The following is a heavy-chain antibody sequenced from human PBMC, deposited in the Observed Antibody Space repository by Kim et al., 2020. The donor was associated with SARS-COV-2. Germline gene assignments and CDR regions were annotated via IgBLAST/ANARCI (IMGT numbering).Heavy chain of an antibody. J-gene: IGHJ6*03. Sequence: GGSLRLSCAASGFTFSGSAMHWVRQASGKGLEWVGRIRSKANSYATAYAASVKGRFTISRDDSKNTAYLQMNSLKTEDTAVYYCTRNTGHRYSYGYVHYYSYMDVWGKGTTVTVSS. CDR2: IRSKANSYAT. D-gene: IGHD5-18*01. V-gene: IGHV3-73*01. CDR1: GFTFSGSA. CDR3: TRNTGHRYSYGYVHYYSYMDV.